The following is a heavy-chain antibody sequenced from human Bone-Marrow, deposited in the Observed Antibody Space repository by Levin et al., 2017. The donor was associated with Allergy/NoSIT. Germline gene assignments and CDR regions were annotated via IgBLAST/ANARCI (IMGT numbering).Heavy chain of an antibody. J-gene: IGHJ2*01. CDR1: GFTFSSYG. CDR2: ISYDGSNK. CDR3: AKDESPSTGWYFDL. D-gene: IGHD4-11*01. Sequence: GESLKISCAASGFTFSSYGMHWVRQAPGKGLEWVAVISYDGSNKYYADSVKGRFTISRDNSKNTLYLQMNSLRAEDTAVYYCAKDESPSTGWYFDLWGRGTLVTVSS. V-gene: IGHV3-30*18.